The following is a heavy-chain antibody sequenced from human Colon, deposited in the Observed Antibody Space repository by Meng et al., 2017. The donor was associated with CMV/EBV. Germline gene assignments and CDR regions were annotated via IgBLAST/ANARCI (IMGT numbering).Heavy chain of an antibody. D-gene: IGHD3-10*01. J-gene: IGHJ4*02. CDR1: GFTFSDYG. V-gene: IGHV3-30*02. CDR2: VLYDGSRK. CDR3: VKDQCRG. Sequence: QVERVESGGGVGQPGGSLRSSCAASGFTFSDYGMHWLRQAPGKGLEWVAFVLYDGSRKYYGDSVKGRFSISRDNSKNTLYLQMNSLRADDTAVYYCVKDQCRGWGQGTLVTVSS.